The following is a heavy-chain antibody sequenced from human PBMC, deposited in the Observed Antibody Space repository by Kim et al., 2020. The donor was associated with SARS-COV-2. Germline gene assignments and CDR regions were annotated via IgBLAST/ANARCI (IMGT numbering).Heavy chain of an antibody. J-gene: IGHJ5*02. V-gene: IGHV3-23*01. CDR2: ISGSGGST. Sequence: GGSLRLSCAASGFTFSSYAMSWVRQAPGKGLEWVSAISGSGGSTYYADSVKGRFTISRDNSKNTLYLQMNSLRAEDTAVYYCAKDPYSSGWLMEYNWFDPWGQGTLVTVSS. CDR1: GFTFSSYA. D-gene: IGHD6-19*01. CDR3: AKDPYSSGWLMEYNWFDP.